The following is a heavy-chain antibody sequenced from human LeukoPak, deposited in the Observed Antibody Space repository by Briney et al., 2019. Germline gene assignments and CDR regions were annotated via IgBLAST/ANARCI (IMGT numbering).Heavy chain of an antibody. Sequence: SETLSLTCTVSGASINSDNYYWSWIRQTAGKGLEWIGRIYTTGSTNYNPSLNSRVSISVDTSKNQFSLKLSSVTAADTAVYYCANGSNWFDPWGQGTLVTVSS. V-gene: IGHV4-61*02. CDR3: ANGSNWFDP. J-gene: IGHJ5*02. D-gene: IGHD1-14*01. CDR1: GASINSDNYY. CDR2: IYTTGST.